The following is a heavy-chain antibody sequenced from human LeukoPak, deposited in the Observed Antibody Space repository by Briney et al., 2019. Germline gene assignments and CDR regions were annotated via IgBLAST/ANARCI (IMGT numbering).Heavy chain of an antibody. Sequence: SETLSLTCTVSGGSIISTCFYWGWIRQPPGKGLAWLGSIYHSGSTYDNPSLKSRVTISVDRSKNQFSLKLSSVTAADTAVYYCARLYYDSRGYYWFDRWGQGTLVTVSS. J-gene: IGHJ5*02. D-gene: IGHD3-22*01. CDR3: ARLYYDSRGYYWFDR. CDR2: IYHSGST. V-gene: IGHV4-39*01. CDR1: GGSIISTCFY.